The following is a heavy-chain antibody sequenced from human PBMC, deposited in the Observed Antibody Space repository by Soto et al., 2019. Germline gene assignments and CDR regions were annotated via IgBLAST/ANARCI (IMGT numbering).Heavy chain of an antibody. CDR1: GFTFSSYA. Sequence: PGVSLRLSCAASGFTFSSYAMSWVRQAPGKGLEWVSSISESGDSTSYAESVRGRFTISRDDSKNTLYLQMNSLRAEDTAVYSCAKSRIQGWTKGLYDHWGQGTLVTVSS. D-gene: IGHD5-18*01. V-gene: IGHV3-23*01. CDR3: AKSRIQGWTKGLYDH. CDR2: ISESGDST. J-gene: IGHJ4*02.